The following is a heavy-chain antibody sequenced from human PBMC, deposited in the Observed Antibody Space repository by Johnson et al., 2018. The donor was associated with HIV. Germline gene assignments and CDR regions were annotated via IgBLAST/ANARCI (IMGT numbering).Heavy chain of an antibody. V-gene: IGHV3-74*01. CDR3: ARDNGIAAAGDLDI. Sequence: VQLVESGGGLIQPGGSLRLSCAASGFTVSSNYMNWVRQAPGKGLEWVSRINSDGSSTSYADSVKGRFTISRDNAKNTLYLQMNSLRAEDTTVYYCARDNGIAAAGDLDIWGQGTMVTVSS. D-gene: IGHD6-13*01. CDR1: GFTVSSNY. J-gene: IGHJ3*02. CDR2: INSDGSST.